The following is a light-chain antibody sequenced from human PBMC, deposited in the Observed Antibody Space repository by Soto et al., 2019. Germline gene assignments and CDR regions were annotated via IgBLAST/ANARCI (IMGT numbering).Light chain of an antibody. CDR1: SSDVGGYNY. J-gene: IGLJ3*02. Sequence: QSALTQPRSVSGSPGQSVTISCTGTSSDVGGYNYVSWYQQYPGKAPIILIYDVVNRPSGVPGRFSGSKSGNTASLTISGLQAEDEADYYCCSYAGNYTLLFGGGTKLTVL. CDR3: CSYAGNYTLL. V-gene: IGLV2-11*01. CDR2: DVV.